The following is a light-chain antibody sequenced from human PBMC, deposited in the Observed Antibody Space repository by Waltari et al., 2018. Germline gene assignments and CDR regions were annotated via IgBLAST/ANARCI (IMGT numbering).Light chain of an antibody. J-gene: IGLJ2*01. CDR2: EVS. CDR3: SSYAGSDNVV. Sequence: QSALTQPPSASGSPGQSVTISCTGTSSDVGGYNYVSWYQHHPGKAPKLRIYEVSKRPSGVPDRFSGSKSGNTASLTVSGLQAEDEADYFCSSYAGSDNVVFGGGTKLTVL. CDR1: SSDVGGYNY. V-gene: IGLV2-8*01.